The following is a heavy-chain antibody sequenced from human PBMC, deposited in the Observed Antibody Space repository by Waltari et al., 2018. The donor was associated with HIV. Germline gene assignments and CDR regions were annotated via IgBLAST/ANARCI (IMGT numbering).Heavy chain of an antibody. J-gene: IGHJ4*02. Sequence: EVQLVQSGAEVKKPGESLKISCKGSGYTFTNFWIGWVRQLPGKGLEWMGIIDPADSDTRLGPSFQGQVTISADKSISTAYLQWSRLKASDTAIYYCARRRLGYCSSTSCPALDYWGQGTLVTVSS. D-gene: IGHD2-2*01. CDR1: GYTFTNFW. CDR3: ARRRLGYCSSTSCPALDY. V-gene: IGHV5-51*01. CDR2: IDPADSDT.